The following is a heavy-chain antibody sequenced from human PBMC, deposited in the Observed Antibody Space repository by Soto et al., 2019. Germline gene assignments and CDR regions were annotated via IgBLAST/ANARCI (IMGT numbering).Heavy chain of an antibody. CDR1: GGAFSDYA. J-gene: IGHJ4*02. CDR2: MMPIFRAP. V-gene: IGHV1-69*13. CDR3: ARGGVFFFAAPTNPFDY. Sequence: SVKVSCKASGGAFSDYAFSWVRQAPGQGLEWLGWMMPIFRAPDYAQKFQGRVTITADDSTSTAYMEMSSLRSEDTAVYYCARGGVFFFAAPTNPFDYWGQGNLVTVSS. D-gene: IGHD3-10*01.